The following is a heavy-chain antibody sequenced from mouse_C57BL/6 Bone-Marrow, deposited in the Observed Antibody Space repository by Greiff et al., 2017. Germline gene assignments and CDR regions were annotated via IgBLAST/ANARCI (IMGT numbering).Heavy chain of an antibody. V-gene: IGHV5-2*01. Sequence: EVKLVESGGGLVQPGESLKLSCESNEYEFPSHDMSWVRKTPEKRLELVAAINSDGGSTYYPDTLERRFIISRDNTKKTMYLQMSSLWSEDTALYYSARLEEYAMDYWGQGTSVTVSS. J-gene: IGHJ4*01. CDR2: INSDGGST. CDR1: EYEFPSHD. CDR3: ARLEEYAMDY.